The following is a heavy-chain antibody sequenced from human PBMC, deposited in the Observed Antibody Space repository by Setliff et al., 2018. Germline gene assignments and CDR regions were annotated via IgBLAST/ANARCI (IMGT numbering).Heavy chain of an antibody. CDR3: ARLPRTVTHFDY. D-gene: IGHD4-17*01. Sequence: PSETLSLTCTVSGVSIRSYYWSWIRQPPGKGLEWIGYIFYSGSSNYNPSLQSRVSISVDTSKNQLSLKLDSLTAADTAVYFCARLPRTVTHFDYWGQEPWSPSPQ. J-gene: IGHJ4*01. CDR1: GVSIRSYY. CDR2: IFYSGSS. V-gene: IGHV4-59*01.